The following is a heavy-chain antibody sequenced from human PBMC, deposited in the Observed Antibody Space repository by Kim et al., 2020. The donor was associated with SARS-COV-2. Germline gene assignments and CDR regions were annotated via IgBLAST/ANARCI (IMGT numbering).Heavy chain of an antibody. CDR3: AKEREPVYFDY. Sequence: GGSLRLSCAASGFTFSSYGMHWVRQAPGKGLEWVAVISYDGSNKSYADSVKGRFTISRDNSKNTLYLQMNSLRAEDTAVYYCAKEREPVYFDYWGQGTLVAVSS. CDR1: GFTFSSYG. V-gene: IGHV3-30*18. CDR2: ISYDGSNK. J-gene: IGHJ4*02.